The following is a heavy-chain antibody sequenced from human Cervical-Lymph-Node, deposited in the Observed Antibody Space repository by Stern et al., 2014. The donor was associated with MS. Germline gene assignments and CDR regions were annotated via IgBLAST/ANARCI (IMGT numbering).Heavy chain of an antibody. CDR3: ARGYSSGWYAGSDY. V-gene: IGHV3-11*06. CDR2: ISGSTSYT. D-gene: IGHD6-19*01. CDR1: GFSFSDYY. Sequence: VQLVESGGGLVKPGGSLRLSCAASGFSFSDYYMSWIRQDPGKGLEWVTYISGSTSYTKYADSVKGRFTISRDNTKNSLYLQMNSLSAEDTAVYYCARGYSSGWYAGSDYWGQGSLVTVSS. J-gene: IGHJ4*02.